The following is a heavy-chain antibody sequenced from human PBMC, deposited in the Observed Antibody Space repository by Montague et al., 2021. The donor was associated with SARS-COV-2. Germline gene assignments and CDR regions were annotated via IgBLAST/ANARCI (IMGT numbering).Heavy chain of an antibody. CDR1: GDSIDSSASY. D-gene: IGHD2-21*01. J-gene: IGHJ4*02. Sequence: ETLSLTCSVSGDSIDSSASYWGWVRQTPGKGLEWIGNIYESGTTSYNPSLGSRVTISVDSSNNQFSLTLTSVTAADTAVYYCARGKGEKFRMVIFLPYFDYWGRGALVTVSS. CDR3: ARGKGEKFRMVIFLPYFDY. CDR2: IYESGTT. V-gene: IGHV4-39*07.